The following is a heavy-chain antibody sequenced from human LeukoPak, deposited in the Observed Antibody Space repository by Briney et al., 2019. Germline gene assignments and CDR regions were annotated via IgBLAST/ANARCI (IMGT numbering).Heavy chain of an antibody. D-gene: IGHD1-26*01. CDR2: IYYSGST. CDR1: GGSISSSSYY. J-gene: IGHJ4*02. V-gene: IGHV4-39*01. Sequence: SETLSLTCTVSGGSISSSSYYWGWIRQPPGKGLEWIGSIYYSGSTYYNPSLKSRVTIGVDTSKNQFSLKLSSVTAADTAVYYCARPRIVGATTDFDYWGQGTLVTVSS. CDR3: ARPRIVGATTDFDY.